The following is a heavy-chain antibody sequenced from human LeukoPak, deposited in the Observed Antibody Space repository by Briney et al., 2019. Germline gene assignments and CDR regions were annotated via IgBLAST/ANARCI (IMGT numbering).Heavy chain of an antibody. V-gene: IGHV3-33*01. J-gene: IGHJ4*02. CDR3: ARELPPVVNFYFDS. CDR2: IWYDGSDK. Sequence: GGSLRLSCEASEFIFSSYGMHWVRQAPGKGLEWVAVIWYDGSDKYYADSVKGRFSISRDNSKNTLYLQMNSLRAEDTAVYYCARELPPVVNFYFDSWGQGTLVTVSS. CDR1: EFIFSSYG. D-gene: IGHD3-22*01.